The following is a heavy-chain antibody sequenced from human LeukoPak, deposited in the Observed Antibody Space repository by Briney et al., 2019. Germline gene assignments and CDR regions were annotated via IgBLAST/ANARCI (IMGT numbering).Heavy chain of an antibody. CDR1: GGSISSGSYY. J-gene: IGHJ4*02. D-gene: IGHD2-2*02. V-gene: IGHV4-61*02. CDR3: ARHPGSHCNSASCYTGGVFDY. Sequence: SETLSLTCTVSGGSISSGSYYWSWIRQPAGKGLEWIGRIYTSGSTNYNPSLKSRVTISVDTSKNQFSLRLSSVTAADTAVYYCARHPGSHCNSASCYTGGVFDYWGQGTLVTVSS. CDR2: IYTSGST.